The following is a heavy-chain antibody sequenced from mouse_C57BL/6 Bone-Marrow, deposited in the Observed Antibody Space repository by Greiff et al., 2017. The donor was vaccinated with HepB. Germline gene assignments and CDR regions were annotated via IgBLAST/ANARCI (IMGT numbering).Heavy chain of an antibody. CDR3: ARSRGETTVVANGYAMDY. Sequence: QVQLQQPGAELVKPGASVKLSCKASGYTFTSYWMHWVKQRPGRGLEWIGRIDPNSGGTKYNEKFKSKATLTVDKPSSTAYMQLSSLTSEDSAVYYCARSRGETTVVANGYAMDYWGQGTSVTVSS. V-gene: IGHV1-72*01. D-gene: IGHD1-1*01. CDR2: IDPNSGGT. CDR1: GYTFTSYW. J-gene: IGHJ4*01.